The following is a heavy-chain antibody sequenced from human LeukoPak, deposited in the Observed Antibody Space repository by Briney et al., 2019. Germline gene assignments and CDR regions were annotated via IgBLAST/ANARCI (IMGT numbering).Heavy chain of an antibody. J-gene: IGHJ4*02. CDR3: ARVSGTFGELY. D-gene: IGHD3-10*01. CDR2: ISTSSSYI. V-gene: IGHV3-21*01. CDR1: GFTFSSYS. Sequence: PGGSLRLSCAASGFTFSSYSMNWVRQAPGKGLEWVSSISTSSSYIYYADSVKGRFTISRDNAKNSLYLQMNSLRAEDTTVYYCARVSGTFGELYWGQGTLVTVSS.